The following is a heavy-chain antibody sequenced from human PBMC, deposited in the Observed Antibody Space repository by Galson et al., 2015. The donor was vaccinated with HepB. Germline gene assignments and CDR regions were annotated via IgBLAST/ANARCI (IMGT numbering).Heavy chain of an antibody. D-gene: IGHD2-15*01. Sequence: SLRLSCAASGFTFSSYGMHWVRQAPGKGLEWVAVIWYDGSNKYYADSVKGRFTISRDNSKNTLYLQMNSLRAEDTAVYYCARDALGSRGGSCYDYWGQGTLVTVSS. CDR1: GFTFSSYG. CDR3: ARDALGSRGGSCYDY. CDR2: IWYDGSNK. J-gene: IGHJ4*02. V-gene: IGHV3-33*01.